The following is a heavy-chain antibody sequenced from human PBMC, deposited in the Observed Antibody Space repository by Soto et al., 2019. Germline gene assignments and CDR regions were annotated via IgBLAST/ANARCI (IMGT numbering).Heavy chain of an antibody. V-gene: IGHV4-61*01. Sequence: SETLSLTCTVSGDSVVSGTYYWSWIRQPPGKGLEWIGYVYYSGSTTYSPSLKGRVTISVDTSKHQFSLRLTSVTAADTAVYYCARSDYYGASDYWGQGRLVTVSS. CDR3: ARSDYYGASDY. D-gene: IGHD4-17*01. CDR1: GDSVVSGTYY. CDR2: VYYSGST. J-gene: IGHJ4*02.